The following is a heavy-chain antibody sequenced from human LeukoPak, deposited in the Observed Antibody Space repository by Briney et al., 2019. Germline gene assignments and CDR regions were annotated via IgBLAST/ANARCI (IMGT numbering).Heavy chain of an antibody. Sequence: PGGSLRLSCAASGFTFSSYAMYWVRQAPGKGLEWVAFIRYDGSNKYYADSVKGRFTISRDNSKNTLYLQMNSLRAEDTAVYYCAKEEGIVVVNYFDYWGQGTLVTVSS. J-gene: IGHJ4*02. D-gene: IGHD3-22*01. CDR2: IRYDGSNK. V-gene: IGHV3-30*02. CDR3: AKEEGIVVVNYFDY. CDR1: GFTFSSYA.